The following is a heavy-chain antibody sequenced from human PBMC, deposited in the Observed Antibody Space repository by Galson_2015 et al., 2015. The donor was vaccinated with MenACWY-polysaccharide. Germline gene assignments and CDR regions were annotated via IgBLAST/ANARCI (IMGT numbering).Heavy chain of an antibody. CDR1: GFTFSDYY. J-gene: IGHJ6*02. Sequence: SLRLSCAAYGFTFSDYYMSWIRQAPGKGLEWVSYISSSGSTIYYADSVKGRFTISRDNAKNSLYLQMNSLRAEDTAVYYCARDLCIAVAGRYGMDVWGQGTTVTVSS. V-gene: IGHV3-11*01. CDR2: ISSSGSTI. D-gene: IGHD6-19*01. CDR3: ARDLCIAVAGRYGMDV.